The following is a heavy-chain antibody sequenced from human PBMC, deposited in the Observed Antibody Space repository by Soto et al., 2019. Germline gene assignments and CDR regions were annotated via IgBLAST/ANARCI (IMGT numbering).Heavy chain of an antibody. J-gene: IGHJ6*02. V-gene: IGHV5-10-1*01. CDR2: IDPSDSYT. Sequence: GESLKISCKDSGYSFTSYWLSWVRKMPGKGLEWMGRIDPSDSYTNYSPAFQGPVTISADKSISTAYLQWSSLKASDTAMYYCARHTVVLRFLEWSHYGMDVWGQGTTVTVSS. CDR3: ARHTVVLRFLEWSHYGMDV. D-gene: IGHD3-3*01. CDR1: GYSFTSYW.